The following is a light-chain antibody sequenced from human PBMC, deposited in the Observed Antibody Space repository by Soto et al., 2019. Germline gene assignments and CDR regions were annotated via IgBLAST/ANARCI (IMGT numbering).Light chain of an antibody. V-gene: IGLV2-11*01. CDR3: CSYAGSSTRV. CDR1: SSDVGGYNY. Sequence: QSALTQPHSVSGSPGQSVTISCTGTSSDVGGYNYVSWYQQFPDKAPKLMIYDVSKRPSGVPDRFSGSKSGNTASLTISGLQADDEADYYCCSYAGSSTRVFGTGTKLTVL. J-gene: IGLJ1*01. CDR2: DVS.